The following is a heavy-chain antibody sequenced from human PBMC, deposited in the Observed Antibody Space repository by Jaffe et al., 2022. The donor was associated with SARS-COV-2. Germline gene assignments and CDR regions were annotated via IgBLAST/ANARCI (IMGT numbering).Heavy chain of an antibody. CDR1: GFTFDDYA. CDR2: ISGDGGST. CDR3: AKDGSLGIAAAVTDAFDI. D-gene: IGHD6-13*01. V-gene: IGHV3-43*02. Sequence: EVQLVESGGGVVQPGGSLRLSCAASGFTFDDYAMHWVRQAPGKGLEWVSLISGDGGSTYYADSVKGRFTISRDNSKNSLYLQMNSLRTEDTALYYCAKDGSLGIAAAVTDAFDIWGQGTMVTVSS. J-gene: IGHJ3*02.